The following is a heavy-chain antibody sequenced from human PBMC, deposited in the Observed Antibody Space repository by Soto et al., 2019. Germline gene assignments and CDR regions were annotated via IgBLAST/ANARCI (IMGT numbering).Heavy chain of an antibody. CDR1: GFTFSSYA. Sequence: QPGGSLRLSCAASGFTFSSYAMSWVRQAPGKGLEWVSAISGSGGSTYYADSVKGRFTISRDNSKNTLYLQMNSLRAEDTAVYYCAKAAYGDYVFRRTNYYGMDVWGQGTTVTVSS. V-gene: IGHV3-23*01. CDR2: ISGSGGST. CDR3: AKAAYGDYVFRRTNYYGMDV. D-gene: IGHD4-17*01. J-gene: IGHJ6*02.